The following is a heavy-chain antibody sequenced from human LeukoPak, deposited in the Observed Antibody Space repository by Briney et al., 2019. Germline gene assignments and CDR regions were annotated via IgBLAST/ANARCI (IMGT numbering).Heavy chain of an antibody. CDR1: GFTFSSYG. CDR2: IRYDGSNK. J-gene: IGHJ5*02. CDR3: AKDGLVVVPAAPLGWFDP. V-gene: IGHV3-30*02. Sequence: GGSLRLSCAASGFTFSSYGMHWVRQAPGKGLEWVAFIRYDGSNKYYADSVEGRFTISRDNSKNTLYLQMNSLRAEDTAVYYCAKDGLVVVPAAPLGWFDPCGQGTLVTVSS. D-gene: IGHD2-2*01.